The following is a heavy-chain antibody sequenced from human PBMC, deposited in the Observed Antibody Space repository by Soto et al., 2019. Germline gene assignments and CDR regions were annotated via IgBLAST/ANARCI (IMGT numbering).Heavy chain of an antibody. CDR1: AFTFSDYA. CDR3: ARDARIGTDWYFDL. D-gene: IGHD1-26*01. J-gene: IGHJ2*01. CDR2: ISYDGSGT. V-gene: IGHV3-30-3*01. Sequence: QVQLVESGGGVVQPGRSLRLSCVGSAFTFSDYAIHWVRQAPGKGLDWVAAISYDGSGTYYADSVKGRFTISRDNSKNTLYLQMNSLTVDDTAVYYCARDARIGTDWYFDLWGRGTLVTVSS.